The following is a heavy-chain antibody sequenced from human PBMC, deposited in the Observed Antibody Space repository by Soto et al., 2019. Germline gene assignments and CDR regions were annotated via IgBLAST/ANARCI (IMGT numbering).Heavy chain of an antibody. CDR3: AREDYYDSSGYGY. CDR2: INAGNGNT. J-gene: IGHJ4*02. Sequence: QVQLVQSRAEVKKPGASVKVSCKASGYTFTSYAMHWVRQAPGQRLEWMGWINAGNGNTKYSQKFQGRVTITRDTSASTAYMELSSLRSEDTAVYYCAREDYYDSSGYGYWGQGTLVTVSS. CDR1: GYTFTSYA. V-gene: IGHV1-3*01. D-gene: IGHD3-22*01.